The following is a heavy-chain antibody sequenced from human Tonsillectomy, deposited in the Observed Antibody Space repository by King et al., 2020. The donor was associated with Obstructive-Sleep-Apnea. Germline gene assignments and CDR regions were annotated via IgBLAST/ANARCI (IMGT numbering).Heavy chain of an antibody. J-gene: IGHJ4*02. CDR3: ARVLAAAGFDY. CDR2: INSDGSST. CDR1: GFTFSSYW. V-gene: IGHV3-74*01. D-gene: IGHD6-13*01. Sequence: VQLVESGGGLVQPGGSLRLSCAASGFTFSSYWMHWVRQAPGKGLVWFSRINSDGSSTSYADSVKGRFTISRDNAKKPLYLQMNSLRAEDTAVYYCARVLAAAGFDYWGQGTLVTVSS.